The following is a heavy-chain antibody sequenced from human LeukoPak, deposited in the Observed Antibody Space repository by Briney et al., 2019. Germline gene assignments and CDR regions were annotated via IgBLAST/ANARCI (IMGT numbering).Heavy chain of an antibody. CDR1: GFTFSNYW. Sequence: PGGSLRLSCPASGFTFSNYWMTWVRQAPGKGLEWVANIKQDGSEKYYVDSVKGRFTISRDNAKNSLYLQMNSLRAEDTAVYYCARGKRRAVAGSPRFDYWGQGTLVTVSS. CDR3: ARGKRRAVAGSPRFDY. D-gene: IGHD6-19*01. V-gene: IGHV3-7*01. CDR2: IKQDGSEK. J-gene: IGHJ4*02.